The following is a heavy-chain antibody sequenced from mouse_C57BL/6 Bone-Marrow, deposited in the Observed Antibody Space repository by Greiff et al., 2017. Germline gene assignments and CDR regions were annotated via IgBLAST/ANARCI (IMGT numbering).Heavy chain of an antibody. CDR1: AYTFTSYW. Sequence: QVQLQQSGAELAKPGASVKLSCKASAYTFTSYWLPWVKQRPGQGLEWIGYINPSMGYTTYNQKFKDKATLTADKSSSTAYMQLSSLTYEDSAVYYCARWEEYDWGQGTLVTVSA. V-gene: IGHV1-7*01. CDR3: ARWEEYD. CDR2: INPSMGYT. D-gene: IGHD5-1*01. J-gene: IGHJ3*01.